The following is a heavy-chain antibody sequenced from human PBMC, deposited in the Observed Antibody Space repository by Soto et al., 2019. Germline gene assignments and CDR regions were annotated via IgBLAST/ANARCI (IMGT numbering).Heavy chain of an antibody. CDR2: ITPSADHT. Sequence: PGGSLRLSCAGSGFTFSDYAMSWVRQAPGKGLEWISYITPSADHTQYADSVKGRFTISRDNAKNTLSLQMDSLRAEDTATYYCAKDSVYSSGWYWYYWGQGTLVTVSS. D-gene: IGHD6-19*01. J-gene: IGHJ4*01. V-gene: IGHV3-23*01. CDR1: GFTFSDYA. CDR3: AKDSVYSSGWYWYY.